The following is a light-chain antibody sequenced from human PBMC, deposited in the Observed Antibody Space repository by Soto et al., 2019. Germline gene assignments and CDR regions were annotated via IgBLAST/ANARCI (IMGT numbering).Light chain of an antibody. CDR2: DVN. V-gene: IGLV2-14*01. J-gene: IGLJ2*01. CDR1: RSDIGGYDY. Sequence: QSALTQPASVSGFPGQSITLSCTGTRSDIGGYDYVSWYQRHPGKAPKLIIYDVNNRPSGVSNRFSGSKSGNTASLTISGLQAEDEADYYCTSYASGSSHVVFGGGTKLTVL. CDR3: TSYASGSSHVV.